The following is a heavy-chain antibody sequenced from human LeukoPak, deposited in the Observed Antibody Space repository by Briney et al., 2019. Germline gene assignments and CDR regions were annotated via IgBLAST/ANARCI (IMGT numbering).Heavy chain of an antibody. Sequence: ASVKVSCKASGYTFTSYYMHWVRQAPGQGLEWMGIINPSGGSTSYAQKFQGRVTMTRDTSTTTVYMELSSLRSEDTAVYYCARPFHRVPADYYYMDVWGKGTTVTVSS. D-gene: IGHD2-2*01. CDR3: ARPFHRVPADYYYMDV. J-gene: IGHJ6*03. CDR2: INPSGGST. CDR1: GYTFTSYY. V-gene: IGHV1-46*01.